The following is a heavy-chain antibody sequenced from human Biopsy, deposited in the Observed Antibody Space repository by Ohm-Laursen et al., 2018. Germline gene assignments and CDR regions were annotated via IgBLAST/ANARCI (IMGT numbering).Heavy chain of an antibody. Sequence: ASVKVSCNASGYSFTKYYINWVRQAPGQGLEWMGIINPTGGTTSYAEKFQGRVTLTRDTPTGTVYLELNSLIYEDTALYYCARDETGSSVFGPYYYGMDVWGQGTTVTVSS. J-gene: IGHJ6*02. CDR3: ARDETGSSVFGPYYYGMDV. V-gene: IGHV1-46*01. CDR1: GYSFTKYY. CDR2: INPTGGTT. D-gene: IGHD3-9*01.